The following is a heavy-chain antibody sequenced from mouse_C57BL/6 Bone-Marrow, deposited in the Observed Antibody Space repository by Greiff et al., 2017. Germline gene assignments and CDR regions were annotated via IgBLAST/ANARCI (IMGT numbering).Heavy chain of an antibody. CDR2: IDPNSGGT. CDR1: GYTFTSYW. J-gene: IGHJ4*01. Sequence: QVQLLQPGAELVKPGASVKLSCKASGYTFTSYWMHWVKQRPGRGLAWIGRIDPNSGGTKYNEKFKSKAPLTVDKPSSTAYKQLSSLTSEDSAVYYWARRTVRRDYAMDYWGQGTSVTVSS. V-gene: IGHV1-72*01. CDR3: ARRTVRRDYAMDY. D-gene: IGHD2-14*01.